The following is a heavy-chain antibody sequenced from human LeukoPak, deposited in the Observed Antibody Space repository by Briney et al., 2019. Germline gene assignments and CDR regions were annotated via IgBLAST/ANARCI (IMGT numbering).Heavy chain of an antibody. D-gene: IGHD6-19*01. CDR2: IGGLSDYI. V-gene: IGHV3-21*06. CDR1: GGSISSYY. J-gene: IGHJ4*02. Sequence: ETLSLTCTVSGGSISSYYWSWIRQPPGKGLEWVSSIGGLSDYIYYADSVKGRFTISRDNARNSLYLQMNSLRVEDTAIYYCARTPNSSGWSRFQYFFDYWGQGTRVTVSS. CDR3: ARTPNSSGWSRFQYFFDY.